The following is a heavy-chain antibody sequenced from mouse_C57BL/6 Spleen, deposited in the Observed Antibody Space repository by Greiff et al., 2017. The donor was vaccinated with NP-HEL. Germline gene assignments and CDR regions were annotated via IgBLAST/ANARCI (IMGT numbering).Heavy chain of an antibody. CDR3: ARWNYGSSYGFAY. Sequence: VQLQQSVAELVRPGASVKLSCTASGFNIKNTYMHWVKQRPEQGLEWIGRIDPANGNTKYAPKFQGKATLTADTSSNTAYLQLSSLTSEDTAIYYCARWNYGSSYGFAYWGQGTLVTVSA. J-gene: IGHJ3*01. V-gene: IGHV14-3*01. CDR2: IDPANGNT. D-gene: IGHD1-1*01. CDR1: GFNIKNTY.